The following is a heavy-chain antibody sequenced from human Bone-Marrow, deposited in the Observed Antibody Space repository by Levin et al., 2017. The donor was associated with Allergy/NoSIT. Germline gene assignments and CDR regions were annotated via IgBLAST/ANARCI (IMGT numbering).Heavy chain of an antibody. D-gene: IGHD3-10*01. V-gene: IGHV4-39*01. CDR1: GDSISRSGYC. J-gene: IGHJ4*02. CDR2: VCSGGTT. Sequence: GSLRLSCTVSGDSISRSGYCWGWIRQSPGKGLEWFGSVCSGGTTYYNPPLKSRVTIPVDTSKNHVSLKLTSVTAADTAVYYCARTSHGSGSYSDFWGQGTLVTVSS. CDR3: ARTSHGSGSYSDF.